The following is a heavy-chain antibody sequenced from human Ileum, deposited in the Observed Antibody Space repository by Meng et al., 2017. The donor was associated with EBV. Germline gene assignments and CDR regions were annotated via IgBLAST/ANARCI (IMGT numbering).Heavy chain of an antibody. Sequence: VNIVWFGGGLILPGVSLRLSCAVSGFTFISYWMHWVRQAPGKGLVWISRINENGGTTTYADSVRGRFTISRDNTKNTLYLEMNNLRDDDTAVYFCSRDLAGPFDDWGQGTLVTVSS. V-gene: IGHV3-74*03. CDR1: GFTFISYW. J-gene: IGHJ4*02. CDR3: SRDLAGPFDD. CDR2: INENGGTT.